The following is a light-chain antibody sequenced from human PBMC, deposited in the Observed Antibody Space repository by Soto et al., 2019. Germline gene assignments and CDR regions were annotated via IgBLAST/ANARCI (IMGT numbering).Light chain of an antibody. J-gene: IGKJ5*01. CDR3: QKYGSSSIT. Sequence: DIVLTQSPGTLSLSPGERATLSCRASQNIASGVVAWYQQKGGQAPRLLIYGGSTRATGIPDRFSGSGSGTDFTLAISRLDPEDFAVYYCQKYGSSSITFGQGTRLEIK. CDR1: QNIASGV. CDR2: GGS. V-gene: IGKV3-20*01.